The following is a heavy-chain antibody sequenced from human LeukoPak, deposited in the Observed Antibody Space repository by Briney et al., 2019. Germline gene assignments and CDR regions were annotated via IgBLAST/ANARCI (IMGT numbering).Heavy chain of an antibody. CDR3: ARAPQETATRYFDY. V-gene: IGHV1-69*13. CDR1: GYTFSSYA. J-gene: IGHJ4*02. CDR2: IIPIFGTA. Sequence: SVKVSCKASGYTFSSYAISWVRQAPGQGLEWMGGIIPIFGTANYAQKFQGRVTITADESTSTAYMELSSLRSEDTAVYYCARAPQETATRYFDYWGQGTLVTVSS. D-gene: IGHD5-24*01.